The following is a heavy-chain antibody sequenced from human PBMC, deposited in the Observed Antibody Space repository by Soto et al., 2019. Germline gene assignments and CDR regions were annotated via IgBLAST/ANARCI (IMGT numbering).Heavy chain of an antibody. V-gene: IGHV4-39*01. CDR2: IYFSGSV. Sequence: SETLSLTCTVSGGSISSSSYYWAWIRQPPGKGLEWLGSIYFSGSVDYNPSLKSRVTMSVDTSKNQFSLKLTSVTAADTAVFYCARHRQDYYDISGYSNWFDPWGQGILVTVSS. D-gene: IGHD3-22*01. CDR1: GGSISSSSYY. J-gene: IGHJ5*02. CDR3: ARHRQDYYDISGYSNWFDP.